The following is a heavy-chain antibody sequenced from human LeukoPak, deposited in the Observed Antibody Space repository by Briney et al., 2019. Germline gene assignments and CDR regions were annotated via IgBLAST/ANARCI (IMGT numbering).Heavy chain of an antibody. CDR1: GYTLTELS. CDR2: FDPEDGET. Sequence: ASVKVSCKVSGYTLTELSMHWVRQAPGKGLEWMGGFDPEDGETIYAQKFQGRVTMTRDTSTSTVYMELSSLRSEDTAVYYCAKDDYGDYDYYYGMDVWGQGTTVTVSS. J-gene: IGHJ6*02. V-gene: IGHV1-24*01. D-gene: IGHD4-17*01. CDR3: AKDDYGDYDYYYGMDV.